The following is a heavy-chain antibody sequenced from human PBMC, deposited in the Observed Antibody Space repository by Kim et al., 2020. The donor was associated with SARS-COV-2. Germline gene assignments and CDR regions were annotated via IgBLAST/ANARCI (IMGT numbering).Heavy chain of an antibody. CDR3: ARDRIGYCSSTGCSLHFDY. D-gene: IGHD2-2*01. CDR1: GDSISSYS. J-gene: IGHJ4*02. Sequence: SETLSLTCTVSGDSISSYSWSWIRQPPGKGLEWIAYTSYSGSTNYNPSLKSRVTISVDTSKNQFSLKLSSVTAADTAVYYCARDRIGYCSSTGCSLHFDYWGQGTLVTVSS. CDR2: TSYSGST. V-gene: IGHV4-59*01.